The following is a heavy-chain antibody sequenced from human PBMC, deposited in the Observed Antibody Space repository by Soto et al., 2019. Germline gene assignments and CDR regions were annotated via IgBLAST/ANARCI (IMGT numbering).Heavy chain of an antibody. D-gene: IGHD3-3*01. CDR1: GYTFSRHG. J-gene: IGHJ4*02. Sequence: QVQLVQSGAEXXXXXXXVTVSCKAXGYTFSRHGISWVRQAPGQGLEWMAWSGNTNYAQKFQGRLTLTTNPSTRTAYMELRSLRSDDTAVYYCARGADDFSSGYYYEYWGQGTLVTVSS. CDR2: SGNT. CDR3: ARGADDFSSGYYYEY. V-gene: IGHV1-18*04.